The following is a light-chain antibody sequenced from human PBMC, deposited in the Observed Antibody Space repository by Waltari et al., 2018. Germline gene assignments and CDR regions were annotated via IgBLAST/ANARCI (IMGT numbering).Light chain of an antibody. Sequence: QSALTQLPSASGSPGQSVTLPFTGTSSHVGADNYVPRYQQPPGTAPKPMVYEVSKRPSGVPDRFSGSKSGNTASLTVSGLQAEDEADYFCSSYAGSKYVFGTGTKLTVL. CDR3: SSYAGSKYV. J-gene: IGLJ1*01. CDR1: SSHVGADNY. CDR2: EVS. V-gene: IGLV2-8*01.